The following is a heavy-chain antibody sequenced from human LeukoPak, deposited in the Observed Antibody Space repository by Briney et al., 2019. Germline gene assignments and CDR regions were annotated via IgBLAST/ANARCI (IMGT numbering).Heavy chain of an antibody. V-gene: IGHV3-7*01. Sequence: GGSLRLSCAASEFTFSSYWMCWIRQAPGKGLEWVADIKQDGSEKYYVDSVKGRFTISRQNAKKSVFLQMNSLRAEDTAVYYCARHRSGGSQDDAFDIWGQGTMVTVSS. CDR2: IKQDGSEK. D-gene: IGHD2-15*01. CDR3: ARHRSGGSQDDAFDI. J-gene: IGHJ3*02. CDR1: EFTFSSYW.